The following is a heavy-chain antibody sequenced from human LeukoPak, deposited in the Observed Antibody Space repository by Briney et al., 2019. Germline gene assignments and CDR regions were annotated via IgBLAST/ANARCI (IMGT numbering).Heavy chain of an antibody. CDR2: IIPTLGIA. V-gene: IGHV1-69*04. CDR1: GGTFSSYA. J-gene: IGHJ4*02. Sequence: VASVKVSCKASGGTFSSYAISWVRQAPGQGLEWMGRIIPTLGIANYAQKFQGRVTITADKSTSTAYMELSSLRSEDTAVYCCATVRLGELSLIYFDYWGQGTLVTVSS. CDR3: ATVRLGELSLIYFDY. D-gene: IGHD3-16*02.